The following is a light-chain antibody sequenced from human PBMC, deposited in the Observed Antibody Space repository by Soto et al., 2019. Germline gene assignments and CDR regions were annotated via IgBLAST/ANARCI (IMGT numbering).Light chain of an antibody. J-gene: IGLJ3*02. CDR1: SSDVGSYNF. V-gene: IGLV2-23*01. Sequence: QSALTQPASVSGSPGQSITISCTGSSSDVGSYNFVSWHQQHPGKAPQLMIYEGSKRPSGVSNRFSGSKSGNAASLTISGLQAEDEADYYCCSYAGSSTWVFGGGTKLTVL. CDR3: CSYAGSSTWV. CDR2: EGS.